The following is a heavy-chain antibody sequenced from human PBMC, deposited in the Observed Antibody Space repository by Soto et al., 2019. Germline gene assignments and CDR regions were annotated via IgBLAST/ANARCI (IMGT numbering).Heavy chain of an antibody. D-gene: IGHD3-3*01. CDR2: ISSSSSTI. CDR3: ARDPDYDFWSGLTGVFDY. Sequence: GGSLRLSCAASGFTFSSYSMNWVRQAPGKGLEWVSYISSSSSTIYYADSVKGRFTISRDNAKNSLYLQMNSLRAEDTAVYYCARDPDYDFWSGLTGVFDYWGQGTLVTAPQ. V-gene: IGHV3-48*01. CDR1: GFTFSSYS. J-gene: IGHJ4*02.